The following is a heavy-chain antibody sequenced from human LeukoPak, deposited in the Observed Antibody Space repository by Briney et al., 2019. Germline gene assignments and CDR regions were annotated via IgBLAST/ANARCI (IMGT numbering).Heavy chain of an antibody. CDR1: GFTFSDYY. CDR3: ARVRSKQQPSWFDP. V-gene: IGHV3-11*04. CDR2: ISSSGSTI. Sequence: PGGSLRLSCAASGFTFSDYYMSWIRQAPRKGLEWVSYISSSGSTIYYADSVKGRFTISRDNAKNSLYLQMNSLRAEDTAVYYCARVRSKQQPSWFDPWGQGTLVTVSS. D-gene: IGHD6-13*01. J-gene: IGHJ5*02.